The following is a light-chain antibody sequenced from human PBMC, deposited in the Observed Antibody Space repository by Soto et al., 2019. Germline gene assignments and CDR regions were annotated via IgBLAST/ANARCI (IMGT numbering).Light chain of an antibody. V-gene: IGKV4-1*01. CDR1: QSVLYSSNNKNY. J-gene: IGKJ1*01. CDR3: QQYYWTHWT. CDR2: WAS. Sequence: DIVMTQSPDSLAVSLGERATINCKSSQSVLYSSNNKNYLAWYQQKPGQPPKLLIYWASTRESGVPDRFNGSRSETDLTLTISNLQAEDVAVYYCQQYYWTHWTFGQGTKVEIK.